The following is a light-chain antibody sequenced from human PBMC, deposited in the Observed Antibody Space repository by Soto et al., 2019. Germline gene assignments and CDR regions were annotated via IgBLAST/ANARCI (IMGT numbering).Light chain of an antibody. Sequence: DIQMTQSPSSLSASVGDRATITCRASQGIIAYLAWYQQKPGKVPKLLIYAASTLHSGVPARFSGSGSGTDFTLTISSLQPEDVATYSCHKYNTAPQTFGPGTRVEIK. CDR1: QGIIAY. J-gene: IGKJ1*01. V-gene: IGKV1-27*01. CDR3: HKYNTAPQT. CDR2: AAS.